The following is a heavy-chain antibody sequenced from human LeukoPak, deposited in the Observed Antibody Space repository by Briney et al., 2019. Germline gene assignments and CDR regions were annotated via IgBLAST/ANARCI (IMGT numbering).Heavy chain of an antibody. J-gene: IGHJ4*02. D-gene: IGHD1-26*01. CDR2: IYHSGST. V-gene: IGHV4-38-2*01. CDR3: ARASSLGGSSSGAWGAIFDY. CDR1: GYSISSGYY. Sequence: SETLSLTCAVSGYSISSGYYWGWIRQPPGKGLEWIGSIYHSGSTYYNPSLKSRVTISVDTSKNQFSLKLSSVTAADTAVYYCARASSLGGSSSGAWGAIFDYCGQGTLVTVSA.